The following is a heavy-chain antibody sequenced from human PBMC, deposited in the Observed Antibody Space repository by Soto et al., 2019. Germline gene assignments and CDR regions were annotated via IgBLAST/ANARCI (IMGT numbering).Heavy chain of an antibody. CDR3: ARHYRVLRFLEWLPGGFDP. J-gene: IGHJ5*02. Sequence: GESLKISCKGSGYSFTSYWISWVRQMPGKGLEWMGRIDPSDSYTNYGPSFQGHVTISADKSISTAYLQWSSLKASDTAMYYCARHYRVLRFLEWLPGGFDPWGQGTLVTVSS. CDR1: GYSFTSYW. V-gene: IGHV5-10-1*01. CDR2: IDPSDSYT. D-gene: IGHD3-3*01.